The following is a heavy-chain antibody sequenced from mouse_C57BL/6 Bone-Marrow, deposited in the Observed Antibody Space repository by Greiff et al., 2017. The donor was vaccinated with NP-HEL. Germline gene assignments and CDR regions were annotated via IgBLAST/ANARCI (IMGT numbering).Heavy chain of an antibody. V-gene: IGHV5-2*01. J-gene: IGHJ4*01. D-gene: IGHD2-2*01. CDR3: ARLLWLLYYYAMDY. CDR1: EYEFPSHD. Sequence: EVKVVESGGGLVQPGESLKLSCESNEYEFPSHDMSWVRKTPEKRLELVAAINSDGGSTYYPDTMERRFIISRDNTKKTLYLQMSSLRSEDTALYYCARLLWLLYYYAMDYWGQGTSVTVSS. CDR2: INSDGGST.